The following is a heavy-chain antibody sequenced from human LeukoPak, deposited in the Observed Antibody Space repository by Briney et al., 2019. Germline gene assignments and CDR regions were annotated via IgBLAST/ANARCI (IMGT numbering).Heavy chain of an antibody. Sequence: PGGSLRLSCAASGFTFNDYAMHWVRQAPGKGLEWVSRISWDSGNTYYADSVKGRFTISRDNSKNSLSLQMNSLRAEDTALYYCAKGPGAAVGKRYIQHWGQGTLVTVSS. CDR2: ISWDSGNT. D-gene: IGHD6-13*01. CDR1: GFTFNDYA. V-gene: IGHV3-43D*03. J-gene: IGHJ1*01. CDR3: AKGPGAAVGKRYIQH.